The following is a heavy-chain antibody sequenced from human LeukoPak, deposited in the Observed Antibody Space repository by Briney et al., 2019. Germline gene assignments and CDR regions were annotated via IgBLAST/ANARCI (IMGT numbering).Heavy chain of an antibody. D-gene: IGHD1-26*01. Sequence: GGSLRLSCAASGFTFSSYSMNWVRQAPGKGLEWVSHITASGTAMFYADSVKGRFTISRDNAKNLLYLQMNSLRDEDTAVYYCASSGSYRFDYWGQETLVTVSS. CDR1: GFTFSSYS. V-gene: IGHV3-48*02. CDR2: ITASGTAM. CDR3: ASSGSYRFDY. J-gene: IGHJ4*02.